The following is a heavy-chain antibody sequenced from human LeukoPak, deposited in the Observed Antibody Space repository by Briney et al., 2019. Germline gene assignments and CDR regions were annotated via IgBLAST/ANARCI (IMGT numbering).Heavy chain of an antibody. CDR1: GYSISSSNW. J-gene: IGHJ4*02. V-gene: IGHV4-28*01. D-gene: IGHD7-27*01. Sequence: PSETLSLTCAVSGYSISSSNWWGWIRQPPGKGLEWIGYIYYSGSTYYNPSLKSRVTMSVDTSKNQFSLKLSSVTAVDTAVYYCARLPELGITLFDYWGQGTLVTVSS. CDR3: ARLPELGITLFDY. CDR2: IYYSGST.